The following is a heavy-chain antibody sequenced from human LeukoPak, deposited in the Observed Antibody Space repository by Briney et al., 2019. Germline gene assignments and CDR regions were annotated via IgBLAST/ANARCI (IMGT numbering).Heavy chain of an antibody. J-gene: IGHJ4*02. CDR3: ARDGAAYSSSWLY. CDR2: INPSGST. V-gene: IGHV1-46*01. CDR1: GYTFTSYY. D-gene: IGHD6-13*01. Sequence: ASVKVSCKASGYTFTSYYMHWVRQAPGQGLEWMGIINPSGSTSYAQKFQGRVTMTRDTSTSTVYMELSSLRSEDTAVYYCARDGAAYSSSWLYWGQGTLVTVSS.